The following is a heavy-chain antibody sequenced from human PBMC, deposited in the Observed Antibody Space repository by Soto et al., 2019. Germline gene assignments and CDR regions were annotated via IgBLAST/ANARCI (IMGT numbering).Heavy chain of an antibody. CDR2: IYYSGST. Sequence: SETLSLSCTVSDGSISSGGYYWSWIRPRPGKGLEWIGNIYYSGSTYYNPSLKSRVTISVDTSKNQFSLKLTSVTAADTAVYYCAREVLAWGQGTLVTVSS. J-gene: IGHJ5*02. V-gene: IGHV4-31*03. CDR3: AREVLA. CDR1: DGSISSGGYY. D-gene: IGHD3-3*01.